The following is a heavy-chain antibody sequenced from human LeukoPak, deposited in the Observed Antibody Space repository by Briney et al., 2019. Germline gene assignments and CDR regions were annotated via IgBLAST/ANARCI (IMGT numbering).Heavy chain of an antibody. CDR3: ARRYSTRLCYFDY. CDR1: GGSLSSGGYY. CDR2: IYYSGST. D-gene: IGHD6-13*01. V-gene: IGHV4-31*03. J-gene: IGHJ4*02. Sequence: SQTLSLTCTVSGGSLSSGGYYWSWLRQHPGKGLEWIGYIYYSGSTNYNPSLKSRVTISVDTSKNQFSLKLSSVTAADTAVYYCARRYSTRLCYFDYWGQGTLVTVSS.